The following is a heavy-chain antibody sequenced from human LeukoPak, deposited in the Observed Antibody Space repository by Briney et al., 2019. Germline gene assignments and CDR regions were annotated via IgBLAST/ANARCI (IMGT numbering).Heavy chain of an antibody. D-gene: IGHD3-3*01. J-gene: IGHJ4*02. CDR3: AKDSPTIFGVVSPFDY. CDR1: GFTFSSYS. Sequence: GGSLRLSCAASGFTFSSYSMNWVRQAPGKGLEWVSSISGSSSYIYYADSLKGRFTISRDNAKNSLYLQMKSLRAEDTAVYYCAKDSPTIFGVVSPFDYWGQGTLVTVSS. CDR2: ISGSSSYI. V-gene: IGHV3-21*04.